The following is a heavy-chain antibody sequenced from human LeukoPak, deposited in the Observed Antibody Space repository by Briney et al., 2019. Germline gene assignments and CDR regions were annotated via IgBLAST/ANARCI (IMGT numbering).Heavy chain of an antibody. Sequence: ASVKVSCKASGYTFTGYYMHWVRQAPGQGLEWMGRINPNSGGTNYAQKFQGRVTMTRDTSISTAYMELSRLRSDDTAVYYCARVHSATAAVFSYWGQGTVVTVSS. J-gene: IGHJ4*02. D-gene: IGHD6-13*01. CDR3: ARVHSATAAVFSY. CDR1: GYTFTGYY. CDR2: INPNSGGT. V-gene: IGHV1-2*06.